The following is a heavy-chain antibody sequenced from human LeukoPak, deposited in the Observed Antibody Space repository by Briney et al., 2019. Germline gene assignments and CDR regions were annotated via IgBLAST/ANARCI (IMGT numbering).Heavy chain of an antibody. CDR1: GGSISSYY. V-gene: IGHV4-59*01. D-gene: IGHD5-18*01. Sequence: SETLSLTCTVSGGSISSYYWSWIRQPPGKGLEWIGYIYYSGSTNYNPSLKSRVTISVDTSKNQFSLKLSSVTAADTAVYYCARSLGRIQPFDPWGQGTLVTVSS. J-gene: IGHJ5*02. CDR3: ARSLGRIQPFDP. CDR2: IYYSGST.